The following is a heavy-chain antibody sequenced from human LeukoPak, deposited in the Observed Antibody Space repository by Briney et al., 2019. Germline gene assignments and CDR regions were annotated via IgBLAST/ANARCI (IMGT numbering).Heavy chain of an antibody. V-gene: IGHV3-21*01. J-gene: IGHJ3*02. Sequence: GGSLRLSCAVSGFTFSSYSMNWVRQAPGKGLEWVSSISSSSSYIYYADSVKGRFTISRDNAKNSLYLQMNSLRAEDTAVYYCARKDPRDAFDIWGQGTMVTVSS. D-gene: IGHD2-15*01. CDR2: ISSSSSYI. CDR1: GFTFSSYS. CDR3: ARKDPRDAFDI.